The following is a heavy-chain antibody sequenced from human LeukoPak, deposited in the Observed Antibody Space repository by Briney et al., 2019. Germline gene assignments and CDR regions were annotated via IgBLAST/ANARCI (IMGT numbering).Heavy chain of an antibody. D-gene: IGHD3-10*01. CDR2: INHSGST. CDR3: ARDQYYYGSGSSSTPFDY. CDR1: GGSFSGYY. Sequence: SETLSLTCAVYGGSFSGYYWSWIRQPPGKGLEWIGEINHSGSTNYNPSLKSRVTISVDTSKNQFSLKLSSVTAADTAVYYCARDQYYYGSGSSSTPFDYWGQGTLVTVSS. V-gene: IGHV4-34*01. J-gene: IGHJ4*02.